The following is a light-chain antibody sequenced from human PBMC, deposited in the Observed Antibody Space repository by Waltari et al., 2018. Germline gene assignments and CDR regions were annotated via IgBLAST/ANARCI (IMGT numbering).Light chain of an antibody. J-gene: IGLJ3*02. CDR2: GDH. CDR1: HSTIGSYYA. Sequence: QSLLTQPPSVSGAPGQRVTVSCIGSHSTIGSYYALHWYQQLPGSAPKLIIYGDHNRPSGVPDRFSGSRSGTVASLTITDLQAEDEADYFCQSFDNTLNASGVFGGGTKVTVL. V-gene: IGLV1-40*01. CDR3: QSFDNTLNASGV.